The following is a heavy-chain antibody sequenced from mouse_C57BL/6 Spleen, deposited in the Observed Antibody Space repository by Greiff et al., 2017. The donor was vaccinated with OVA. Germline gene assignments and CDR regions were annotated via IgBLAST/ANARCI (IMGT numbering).Heavy chain of an antibody. CDR3: ARDVGYGSSFYYFDY. CDR1: GFTFSSYA. Sequence: EVKVVESGGGLVKPGGSLKLSCAASGFTFSSYAMSWVRQTPEKRLEWVATISDGGSYTYYPDNVKGRFTISRDNAKNNLYLQMSHLKSEDTAMYYCARDVGYGSSFYYFDYSGQGATLTVSS. V-gene: IGHV5-4*01. J-gene: IGHJ2*01. D-gene: IGHD1-1*01. CDR2: ISDGGSYT.